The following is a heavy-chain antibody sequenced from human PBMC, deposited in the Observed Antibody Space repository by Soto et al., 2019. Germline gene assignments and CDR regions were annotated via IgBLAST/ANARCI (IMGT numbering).Heavy chain of an antibody. CDR1: GFTFSSYA. Sequence: GGSLRLSCAASGFTFSSYAMSWVRQAPGKGLEWVSAISGSGGSTYYADSVKGRFTISRDNSKNTLYLQMNSLRAEDTAVYYCAKDIYSSSIQPSYYYYMDVWGKGTTVTVSS. D-gene: IGHD6-6*01. CDR2: ISGSGGST. CDR3: AKDIYSSSIQPSYYYYMDV. J-gene: IGHJ6*03. V-gene: IGHV3-23*01.